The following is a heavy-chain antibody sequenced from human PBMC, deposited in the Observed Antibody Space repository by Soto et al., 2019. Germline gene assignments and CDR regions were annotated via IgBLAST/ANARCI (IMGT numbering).Heavy chain of an antibody. Sequence: GESLKISCQCSGYTFSNFWIAWVRQLPGKGLEWMGIIYPGDYETRYSPSFHGKVTISADRSIGTAYLQWSSLEASDSAFYFCARSPRSSPYFDYWGQGALVTVS. J-gene: IGHJ4*02. CDR2: IYPGDYET. D-gene: IGHD6-13*01. V-gene: IGHV5-51*01. CDR1: GYTFSNFW. CDR3: ARSPRSSPYFDY.